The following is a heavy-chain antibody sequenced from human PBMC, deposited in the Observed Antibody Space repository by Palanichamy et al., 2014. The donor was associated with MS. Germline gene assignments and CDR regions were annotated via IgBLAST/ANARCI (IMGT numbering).Heavy chain of an antibody. J-gene: IGHJ4*01. CDR3: AKEQYSSGSAGSFDY. Sequence: EVQLLESGGGLVQPGGSLRLSCAASGLTYSTYIITWVRQAPGKGLEWVSAISTIDGSTHYADPVKGRFTISGDSSKNTVYLQMSSLRAEDTAVYYCAKEQYSSGSAGSFDYWGQGTLVTVSS. CDR1: GLTYSTYI. CDR2: ISTIDGST. V-gene: IGHV3-23*01. D-gene: IGHD6-19*01.